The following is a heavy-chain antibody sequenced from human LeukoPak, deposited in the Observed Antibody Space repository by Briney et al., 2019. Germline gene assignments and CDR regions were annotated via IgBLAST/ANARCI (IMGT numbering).Heavy chain of an antibody. CDR1: GYTLTELS. D-gene: IGHD2-2*01. J-gene: IGHJ3*02. V-gene: IGHV1-69*06. Sequence: GASVKVSCKVSGYTLTELSMHWVRQAPGQGLEWMGGIIPIFGTANYAQKFQGRVTITADKSTSTAYMELSSLRSEDTAVYYCARDRKEVVVPAADAFDIWGQGTMVTVSS. CDR2: IIPIFGTA. CDR3: ARDRKEVVVPAADAFDI.